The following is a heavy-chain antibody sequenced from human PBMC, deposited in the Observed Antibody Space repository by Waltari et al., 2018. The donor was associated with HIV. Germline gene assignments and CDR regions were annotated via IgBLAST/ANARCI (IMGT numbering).Heavy chain of an antibody. CDR2: IIPDFATA. Sequence: QVQLVQSGAEVQWPGASVKVSCKASGGTFSTYAINWVRQAPGQGLQWRGGIIPDFATANNAQKVQDRVTITAYEFTSTAYMELSNLRSEVTAIYHCAGEKYYYDNSGFHAPFDSWGQGTLLSVSS. V-gene: IGHV1-69*01. D-gene: IGHD3-22*01. CDR1: GGTFSTYA. J-gene: IGHJ4*02. CDR3: AGEKYYYDNSGFHAPFDS.